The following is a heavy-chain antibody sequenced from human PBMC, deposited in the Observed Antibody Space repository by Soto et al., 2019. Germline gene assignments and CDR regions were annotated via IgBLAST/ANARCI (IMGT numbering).Heavy chain of an antibody. CDR3: AEEPSWNDRPPAFGH. CDR2: IWYDGSNK. D-gene: IGHD1-1*01. CDR1: GFTFSSYG. J-gene: IGHJ4*02. Sequence: QVQLVESGGGVVQPGRSLRLSCAASGFTFSSYGMHWVRQAPGKGLEWVAVIWYDGSNKYYADSVKGRFTISRDNSKNTRYMQKNSLRAEDTGGYYRAEEPSWNDRPPAFGHWGQGTLVTVSS. V-gene: IGHV3-33*06.